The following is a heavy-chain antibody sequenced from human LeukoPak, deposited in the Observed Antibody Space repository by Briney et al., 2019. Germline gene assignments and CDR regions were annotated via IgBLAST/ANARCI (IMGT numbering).Heavy chain of an antibody. V-gene: IGHV3-23*01. Sequence: GGTLRLSCAASGFTFSSYGMSWVRQAPGKGLEWVSAISGSGGSTYYADSVKGRFTITRDNSKNTLYLQMNSLRAEDTAVYYCAKDVNVLLWFGELVLDYWGQGTLVTISS. D-gene: IGHD3-10*01. CDR1: GFTFSSYG. J-gene: IGHJ4*02. CDR2: ISGSGGST. CDR3: AKDVNVLLWFGELVLDY.